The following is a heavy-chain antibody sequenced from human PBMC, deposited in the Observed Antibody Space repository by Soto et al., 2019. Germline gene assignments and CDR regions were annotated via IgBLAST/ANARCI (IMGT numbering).Heavy chain of an antibody. CDR1: GYTFSRAV. CDR3: AKDELENSGSEPNY. Sequence: GVSLGLSIAASGYTFSRAVLSWVRQAQGKGLEWVSAISGSGGSTYYADSAKGRFTISRDNSKNTLYLQMNSLRAEDTAVYYCAKDELENSGSEPNYWGQGTLVTVSS. D-gene: IGHD5-12*01. CDR2: ISGSGGST. V-gene: IGHV3-23*01. J-gene: IGHJ4*02.